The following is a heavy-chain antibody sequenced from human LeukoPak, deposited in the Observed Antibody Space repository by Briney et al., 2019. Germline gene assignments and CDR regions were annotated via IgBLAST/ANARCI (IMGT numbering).Heavy chain of an antibody. J-gene: IGHJ4*02. CDR2: LSYVEHT. CDR3: ARLNRPGHEYGDYEYCDS. Sequence: GRSLRLSCAASGFIFSNFGMHWVRQPPGKGLEWVAVLSYVEHTAYAESVKGRFSISRDVSESTLYLQMDSLRVEDTAVYYCARLNRPGHEYGDYEYCDSWGQGTLVTVSS. CDR1: GFIFSNFG. D-gene: IGHD4-17*01. V-gene: IGHV3-30*03.